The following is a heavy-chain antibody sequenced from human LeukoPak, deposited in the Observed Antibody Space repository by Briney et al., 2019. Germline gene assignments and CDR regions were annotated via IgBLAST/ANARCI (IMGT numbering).Heavy chain of an antibody. CDR3: ARHSRIQLWFSYAFDI. CDR2: INHSGSI. D-gene: IGHD5-18*01. Sequence: SETLSLTCAVYGGSFSGYYWSWIRQPPGKGLEWIGEINHSGSINYNPSLKSRVTISVDTSKNQFSLKLSSVTAADTAVYYCARHSRIQLWFSYAFDIWGQGTMVTVSS. V-gene: IGHV4-34*01. J-gene: IGHJ3*02. CDR1: GGSFSGYY.